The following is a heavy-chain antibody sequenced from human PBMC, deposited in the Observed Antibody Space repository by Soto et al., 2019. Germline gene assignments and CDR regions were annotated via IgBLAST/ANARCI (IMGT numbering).Heavy chain of an antibody. CDR1: GGSIISGDYY. Sequence: SETLSLTCAVSGGSIISGDYYWSWIRQPPGKGLEWIGYIYYSGSTYYNPSLKSRVTISVDTSKNQFSLKLSSVTAADTAVYYCARDGQLVLDYWGQGTLVTVSS. CDR2: IYYSGST. CDR3: ARDGQLVLDY. V-gene: IGHV4-30-4*01. J-gene: IGHJ4*02. D-gene: IGHD6-13*01.